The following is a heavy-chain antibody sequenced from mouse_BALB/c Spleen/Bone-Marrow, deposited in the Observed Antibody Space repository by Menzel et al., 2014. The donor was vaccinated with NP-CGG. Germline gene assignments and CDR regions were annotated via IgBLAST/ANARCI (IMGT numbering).Heavy chain of an antibody. D-gene: IGHD2-1*01. Sequence: EVNVVESGGGLVQPGGSLKLSCAASGFTFSNYGMSWVRQTPDKRLELVATINSNGGSTYYPDSVKGRFTISRDTAKNTLYLQMSSRKYEEAAMYYCVRGNYGNYVDYFDFWGQGTTLTVSS. V-gene: IGHV5-6-3*01. J-gene: IGHJ2*01. CDR3: VRGNYGNYVDYFDF. CDR1: GFTFSNYG. CDR2: INSNGGST.